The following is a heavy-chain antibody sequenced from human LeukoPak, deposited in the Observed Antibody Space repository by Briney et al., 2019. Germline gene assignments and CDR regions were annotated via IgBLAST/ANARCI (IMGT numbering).Heavy chain of an antibody. J-gene: IGHJ4*02. Sequence: SETLSLTCTVSGGSLSSYYWSWIRQPPGKGLEWIGEINHSGSTNYNPSLKSRVTISVATSKNQFSLKLSSVTAADTAVYYCARRPEAAAPDYWGQGTLVTVSS. D-gene: IGHD6-13*01. CDR2: INHSGST. CDR1: GGSLSSYY. CDR3: ARRPEAAAPDY. V-gene: IGHV4-34*01.